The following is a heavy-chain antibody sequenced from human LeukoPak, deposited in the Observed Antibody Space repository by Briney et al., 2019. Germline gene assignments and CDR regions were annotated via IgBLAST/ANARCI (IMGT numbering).Heavy chain of an antibody. D-gene: IGHD5-24*01. CDR2: ISSSSSYI. Sequence: GGSLRLSCAASGFTFSSYSMNWVRQAPGKGLEWVSSISSSSSYIYYADSVKGRFTISRDNAKNSLYLQMNSLRAEDTAVYYRARDSREMATIIDYWGQGTLVTVSS. J-gene: IGHJ4*02. V-gene: IGHV3-21*01. CDR3: ARDSREMATIIDY. CDR1: GFTFSSYS.